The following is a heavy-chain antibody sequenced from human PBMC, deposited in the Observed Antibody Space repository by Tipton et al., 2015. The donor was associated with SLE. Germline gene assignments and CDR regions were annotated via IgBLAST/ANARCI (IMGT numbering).Heavy chain of an antibody. CDR3: AREGRGAFDV. CDR2: INWKSGGI. J-gene: IGHJ3*01. CDR1: GFRFDYHA. V-gene: IGHV3-9*01. D-gene: IGHD1-26*01. Sequence: SLRLSCEASGFRFDYHAMHWVRQAPGKGLEGVSGINWKSGGIAYADSVKGRFTISRDKFKNSLSLQMNSLRADDTATYFCAREGRGAFDVWGQGTEVTVSS.